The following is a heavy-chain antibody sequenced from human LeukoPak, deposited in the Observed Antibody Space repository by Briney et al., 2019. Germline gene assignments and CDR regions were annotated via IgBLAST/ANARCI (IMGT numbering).Heavy chain of an antibody. J-gene: IGHJ6*02. V-gene: IGHV3-64D*09. CDR1: GFPFSSYA. CDR2: ISNSGGST. CDR3: VRGYSFGPYGMDV. D-gene: IGHD2-15*01. Sequence: GGSLRLSCAASGFPFSSYAMHWVRQAPGKGLEYVSAISNSGGSTYYADSVKGRFTISRDNSKNTLYLQMSSLRAEDTAVYFCVRGYSFGPYGMDVWGQGTTVTVSS.